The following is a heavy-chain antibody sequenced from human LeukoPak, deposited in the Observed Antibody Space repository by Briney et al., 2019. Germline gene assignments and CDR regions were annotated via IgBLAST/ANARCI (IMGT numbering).Heavy chain of an antibody. V-gene: IGHV3-23*01. CDR3: AKDSAGYCSSTSCPPDFDY. J-gene: IGHJ4*02. CDR1: GFTFSSYA. CDR2: ISGSGGST. D-gene: IGHD2-2*01. Sequence: GGSLRLSCAASGFTFSSYAMSWVRQAPGKGLEWVSAISGSGGSTYYADSVKGRFTISRDNSKNTLYLQMNSLRAEDTAVYYCAKDSAGYCSSTSCPPDFDYWGQGTLVTVSS.